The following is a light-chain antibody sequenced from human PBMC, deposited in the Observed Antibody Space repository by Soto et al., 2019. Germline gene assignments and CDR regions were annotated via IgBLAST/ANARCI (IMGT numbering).Light chain of an antibody. Sequence: DIPLTQSPSSVSASVGDRVTITCRASQGVSGWLAWYQQKPGKAPKLLIYSVSSLQSGVPTRFSGSGSGTDFALTISSLQPDDSATYFCQQANGFPVAFGGGTRVEIK. J-gene: IGKJ4*01. CDR2: SVS. CDR1: QGVSGW. CDR3: QQANGFPVA. V-gene: IGKV1-12*01.